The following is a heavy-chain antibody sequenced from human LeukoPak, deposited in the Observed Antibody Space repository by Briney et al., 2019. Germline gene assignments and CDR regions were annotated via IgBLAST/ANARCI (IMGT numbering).Heavy chain of an antibody. CDR3: ASRSIAVAGTFDY. CDR1: GGSISSYY. CDR2: IYYSGST. J-gene: IGHJ4*02. Sequence: PSETLSLTCTVSGGSISSYYWSWIRQPPGKGLEWIGYIYYSGSTNYNPSLKGRVTISVDTSKNQFSLKLSSVTAADTAVYYCASRSIAVAGTFDYWGQGTLVTVSS. D-gene: IGHD6-19*01. V-gene: IGHV4-59*01.